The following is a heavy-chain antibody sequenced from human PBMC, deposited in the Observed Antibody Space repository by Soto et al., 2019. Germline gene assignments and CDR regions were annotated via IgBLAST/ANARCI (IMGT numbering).Heavy chain of an antibody. D-gene: IGHD6-6*01. J-gene: IGHJ4*02. CDR1: GFTFSSYA. CDR3: AKAIEYSSSDLSDY. CDR2: ISGSGGST. Sequence: EVQLLESGGGLVQPGGSLRLSCAASGFTFSSYAMSWVRQAPGKGLEWVSAISGSGGSTYYADSVKGRFTISRDNSKNTLYLQMNSRRAEDTVVYYCAKAIEYSSSDLSDYWGQGTLVTVSS. V-gene: IGHV3-23*01.